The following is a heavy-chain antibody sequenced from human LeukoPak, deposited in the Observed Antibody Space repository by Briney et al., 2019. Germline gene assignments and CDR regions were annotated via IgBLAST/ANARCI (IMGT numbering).Heavy chain of an antibody. V-gene: IGHV3-48*03. CDR1: GFTFSSYE. CDR3: ARAKGLLWFGEGYYGMDV. D-gene: IGHD3-10*01. CDR2: ISSSGSTI. Sequence: GGSLRLSCAASGFTFSSYEMNWVRQAPGKGLEWVSYISSSGSTIYYADSVKGRFTISRDNAKNSLYLQMYSLRAEDTAVYYCARAKGLLWFGEGYYGMDVWGKGTTVTVSS. J-gene: IGHJ6*04.